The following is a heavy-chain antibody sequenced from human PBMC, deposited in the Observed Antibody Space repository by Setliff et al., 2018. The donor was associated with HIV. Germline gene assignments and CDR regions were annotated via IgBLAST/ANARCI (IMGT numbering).Heavy chain of an antibody. CDR2: IWYDGSNK. CDR3: AKDRSNYYYYMDV. V-gene: IGHV3-33*06. CDR1: GYTFTSYA. J-gene: IGHJ6*03. Sequence: SCKASGYTFTSYAMHWVRQAPGKGLEWVAIIWYDGSNKHYADSVKGRFTISRDNSKNTLYLQMNSLRAEDTAVYYCAKDRSNYYYYMDVWGKGTTVTVSS.